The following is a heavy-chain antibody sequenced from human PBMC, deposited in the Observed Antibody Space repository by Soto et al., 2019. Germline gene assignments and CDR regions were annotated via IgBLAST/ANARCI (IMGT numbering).Heavy chain of an antibody. CDR2: IHYSGGT. Sequence: SETLSLTCTVYGGSVTSHYWSWIRQPPGKGLEWIGFIHYSGGTKYNPSLESRVTMSVDTSQDQLSLRLNSVTAADTAVYYCARESAGSGKNNWFDPWGLGILVTVSS. D-gene: IGHD3-10*01. V-gene: IGHV4-59*02. CDR3: ARESAGSGKNNWFDP. CDR1: GGSVTSHY. J-gene: IGHJ5*02.